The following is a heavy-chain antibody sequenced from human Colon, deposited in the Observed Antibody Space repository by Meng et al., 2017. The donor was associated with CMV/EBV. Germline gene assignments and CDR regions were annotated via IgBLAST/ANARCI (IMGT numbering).Heavy chain of an antibody. D-gene: IGHD1-7*01. J-gene: IGHJ3*02. CDR1: GLTFSISS. Sequence: GESLKISCAASGLTFSISSMNWVRQAPGKGLEWVSSIDSYSNYIYYADSVKGRFTISRDNAKNSLYLQMNSLRAEDTAVYYCAKATGTTRVNVGGFDIWGQGTTVTVSS. CDR3: AKATGTTRVNVGGFDI. V-gene: IGHV3-21*01. CDR2: IDSYSNYI.